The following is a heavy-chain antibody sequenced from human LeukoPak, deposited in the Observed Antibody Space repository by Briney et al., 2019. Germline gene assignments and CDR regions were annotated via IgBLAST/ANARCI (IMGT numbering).Heavy chain of an antibody. D-gene: IGHD3-3*01. CDR2: IYYSGST. V-gene: IGHV4-34*11. CDR1: GGSFSGYY. J-gene: IGHJ4*02. CDR3: ARGGNYDFWSGYYGTGFDY. Sequence: SETLSLTCAVYGGSFSGYYWSWIRQPPGKGLEWIGYIYYSGSTYYNPSLKSRVTISVDTSKNQFSLKLSSVTAADTAVYYCARGGNYDFWSGYYGTGFDYWGQGTLVTVSS.